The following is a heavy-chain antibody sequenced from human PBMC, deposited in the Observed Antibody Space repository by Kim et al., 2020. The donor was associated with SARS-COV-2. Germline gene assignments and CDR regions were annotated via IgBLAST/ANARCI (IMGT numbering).Heavy chain of an antibody. V-gene: IGHV3-53*01. Sequence: VIYSGGSTYYAYSFKGRFTISRDNSKNTLYLQMNSLRAEDPAVYYCARVNSSGLASDDYCIYV. J-gene: IGHJ6*01. CDR3: ARVNSSGLASDDYCIYV. D-gene: IGHD3-22*01. CDR2: IYSGGST.